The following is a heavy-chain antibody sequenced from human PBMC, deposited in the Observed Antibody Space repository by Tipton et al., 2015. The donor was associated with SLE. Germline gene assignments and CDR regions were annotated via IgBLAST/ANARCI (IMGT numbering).Heavy chain of an antibody. Sequence: SLRLSCTASGFLFSDYTMSWVRQAPGKGLEWVGFITDEAYGGTTDYAASVRGRFTISRDDSKSIAYLQMTSLKTEDTATYYCNRWDYYGDPIYVMDVWGRGTTVTVSS. CDR3: NRWDYYGDPIYVMDV. V-gene: IGHV3-49*04. J-gene: IGHJ6*02. CDR1: GFLFSDYT. CDR2: ITDEAYGGTT. D-gene: IGHD4-17*01.